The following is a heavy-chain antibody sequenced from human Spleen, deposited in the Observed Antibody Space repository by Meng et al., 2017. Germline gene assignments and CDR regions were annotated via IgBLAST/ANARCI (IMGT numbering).Heavy chain of an antibody. V-gene: IGHV5-51*01. CDR1: GYSFTSHW. J-gene: IGHJ6*02. CDR3: ARHGCSSTSCYYYYGMDV. CDR2: IYPDDSDT. Sequence: KVSCKGSGYSFTSHWIGWVRQTPGKGLEWMGIIYPDDSDTRYSPSFQGQVTISADKSISTAYLQWSSLKASDTAMYYCARHGCSSTSCYYYYGMDVWGQGTTVTVSS. D-gene: IGHD2-2*01.